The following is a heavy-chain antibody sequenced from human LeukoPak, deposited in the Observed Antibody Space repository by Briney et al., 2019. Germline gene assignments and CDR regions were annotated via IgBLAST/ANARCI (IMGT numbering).Heavy chain of an antibody. J-gene: IGHJ4*02. D-gene: IGHD1-14*01. V-gene: IGHV4-59*01. CDR1: GGSISSYY. CDR2: IYYSGST. CDR3: ARVKAESPPES. Sequence: SETLSLTCTVSGGSISSYYWSWLRQPPGKGLEWIGYIYYSGSTNYNPSLKSRVTISVDTSKNQFSLKLSSVTAADTAVYYCARVKAESPPESWGQGTLVTVSS.